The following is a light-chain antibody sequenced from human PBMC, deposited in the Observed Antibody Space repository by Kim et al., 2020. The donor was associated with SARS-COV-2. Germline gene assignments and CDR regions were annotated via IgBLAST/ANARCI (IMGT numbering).Light chain of an antibody. CDR1: SGINVGTYR. Sequence: LTCTLRSGINVGTYRIYWYQQKPGSPPQYLLRYKSDSDKQQGSGVPSRFSGSKDASANAGILLISGLQSEDEADYYCMIWHSSAWVFGGGTKLTVL. CDR2: YKSDSDK. CDR3: MIWHSSAWV. J-gene: IGLJ3*02. V-gene: IGLV5-45*02.